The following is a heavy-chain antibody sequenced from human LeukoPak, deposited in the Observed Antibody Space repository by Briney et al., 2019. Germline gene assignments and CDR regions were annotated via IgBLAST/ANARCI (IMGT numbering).Heavy chain of an antibody. CDR1: GYTFTGYY. CDR3: ARDHSSSFLLGY. D-gene: IGHD6-13*01. J-gene: IGHJ4*02. V-gene: IGHV1-2*02. CDR2: INPNSGGT. Sequence: ASGKVSCKASGYTFTGYYMHWVRQAPGQGLEWMGWINPNSGGTNYAQKFQGRVTMTRDTSISTAYMELSRLRSDDTAVYYCARDHSSSFLLGYWGQGTLVTVSS.